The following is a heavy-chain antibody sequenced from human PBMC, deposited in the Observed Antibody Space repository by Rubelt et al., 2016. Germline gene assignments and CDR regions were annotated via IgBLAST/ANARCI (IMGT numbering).Heavy chain of an antibody. D-gene: IGHD6-19*01. CDR1: GYTFTGYY. J-gene: IGHJ4*02. CDR3: ARESSSGWYIDY. V-gene: IGHV1-2*06. Sequence: QVQLVQSGAEVKKPGASVKVSCKASGYTFTGYYMHWVRQAPGQGLEWVGRINPNSGGTNYAQRVRCRVTMTRDTAITAAYEGLSRLRSEDTSVFYCARESSSGWYIDYWGQGTLVTVSS. CDR2: INPNSGGT.